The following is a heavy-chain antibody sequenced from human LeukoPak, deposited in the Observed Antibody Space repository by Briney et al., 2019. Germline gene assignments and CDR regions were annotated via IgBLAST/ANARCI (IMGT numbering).Heavy chain of an antibody. Sequence: SETLSLTCAVYGGSITGYYWSWIRQTPGRGLEWVGEIHYTGATSYNPSLKSRATISTDTSKNHFSLRLSSVTAADTAVYYCARGNILTGYCFDFWGQGALVTVSS. V-gene: IGHV4-34*01. CDR3: ARGNILTGYCFDF. CDR2: IHYTGAT. CDR1: GGSITGYY. J-gene: IGHJ4*02. D-gene: IGHD3-9*01.